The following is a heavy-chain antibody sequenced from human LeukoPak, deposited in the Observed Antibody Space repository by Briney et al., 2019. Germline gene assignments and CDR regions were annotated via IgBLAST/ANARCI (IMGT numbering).Heavy chain of an antibody. J-gene: IGHJ4*02. CDR3: AGGAGGAEGFDY. CDR1: GGTFSSYA. V-gene: IGHV1-69*05. Sequence: SVKVSCKASGGTFSSYAISWVRQAPGQGLEWMGRIIPIFGTANYAQKFQGRVTITTDESTSTAYMELRSLRSDDTAVYYWAGGAGGAEGFDYWGQGTLVTVSS. D-gene: IGHD3-10*01. CDR2: IIPIFGTA.